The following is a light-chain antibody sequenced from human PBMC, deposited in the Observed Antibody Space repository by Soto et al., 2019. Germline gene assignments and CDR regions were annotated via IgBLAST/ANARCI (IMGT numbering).Light chain of an antibody. V-gene: IGKV3-20*01. CDR3: QQYSSLWT. CDR1: QSVSSNH. Sequence: DIVLTQSPGTLSLSPGERATLYCRASQSVSSNHLAWYQQKPGQAPRLLIYGGSSRATGIPVRFSGSGSGTDFTLTISSLEPEDFAVYYCQQYSSLWTFGQGTKVDIK. J-gene: IGKJ1*01. CDR2: GGS.